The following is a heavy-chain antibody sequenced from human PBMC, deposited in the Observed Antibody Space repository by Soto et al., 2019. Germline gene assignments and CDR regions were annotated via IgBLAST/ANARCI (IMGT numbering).Heavy chain of an antibody. CDR1: GGTFSSYT. V-gene: IGHV1-69*02. CDR2: IIPILGIA. D-gene: IGHD2-2*01. Sequence: QVQLVQSGAEVKKPGSSVKVSCKASGGTFSSYTISWVRQAPGQGLEWMGRIIPILGIANYAQKFQGRVTITADKSTSTAYMELSSLRSEDTAVYYCASNQTGSRYFDYWGQGTLVTVSS. J-gene: IGHJ4*02. CDR3: ASNQTGSRYFDY.